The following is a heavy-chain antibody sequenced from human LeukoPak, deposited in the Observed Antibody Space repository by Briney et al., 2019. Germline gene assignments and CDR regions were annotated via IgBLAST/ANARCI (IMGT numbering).Heavy chain of an antibody. CDR3: AKVPPMVRGVIITSAPDY. CDR2: ISGSGGST. V-gene: IGHV3-23*01. D-gene: IGHD3-10*01. CDR1: GFTFSSYE. J-gene: IGHJ4*02. Sequence: GGSLRLSCAASGFTFSSYEMNWVRQAPGKGLEWVSAISGSGGSTYYADSVKGRFTISRDNSKNTLYLQMNSLRAEDTAVYYCAKVPPMVRGVIITSAPDYWGQGTLVTASS.